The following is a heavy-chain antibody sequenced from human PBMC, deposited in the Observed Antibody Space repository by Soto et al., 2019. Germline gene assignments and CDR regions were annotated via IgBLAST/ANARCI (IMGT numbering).Heavy chain of an antibody. Sequence: QVQLVQSGAEVKKPGASVRVSYQASGYTFRNFGYSWLRQAPGQRPEWMGWIAAYNGDTNFAPSLRGRLTMTTDTSTTTLYMELNSLASDDTAVYYCARDRGTYFDYWGQGTLVTVSS. J-gene: IGHJ4*02. CDR3: ARDRGTYFDY. CDR1: GYTFRNFG. V-gene: IGHV1-18*01. CDR2: IAAYNGDT.